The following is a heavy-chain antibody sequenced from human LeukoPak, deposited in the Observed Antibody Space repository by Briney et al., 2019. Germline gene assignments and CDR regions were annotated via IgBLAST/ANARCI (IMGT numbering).Heavy chain of an antibody. Sequence: GGSLRLSCAASGFTFSRYWMHWVRQAPGKGLEWVSLISGDGGSTYYADSVKGRFTISRDNSKNSLYLQMNSLRTEDTALYYCAKSQYSSSWRSPQWYYYYYYGMDVWGQGTTVTVSS. V-gene: IGHV3-43*02. CDR3: AKSQYSSSWRSPQWYYYYYYGMDV. J-gene: IGHJ6*02. CDR2: ISGDGGST. D-gene: IGHD6-13*01. CDR1: GFTFSRYW.